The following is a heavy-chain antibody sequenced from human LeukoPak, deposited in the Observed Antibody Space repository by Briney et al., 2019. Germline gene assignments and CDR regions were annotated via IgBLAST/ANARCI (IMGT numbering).Heavy chain of an antibody. CDR3: ARGGSYYDSSGYPYYYYYMDV. Sequence: GASVKVSCKASGYTFTSYGISWVRQAPGQGLEWMGWISAYNGNTNYAQKLQGRVTMTTDTSTSTAYMELRSLRSDDTAVYYCARGGSYYDSSGYPYYYYYMDVWGKGTTVAVSS. J-gene: IGHJ6*03. D-gene: IGHD3-22*01. CDR1: GYTFTSYG. V-gene: IGHV1-18*01. CDR2: ISAYNGNT.